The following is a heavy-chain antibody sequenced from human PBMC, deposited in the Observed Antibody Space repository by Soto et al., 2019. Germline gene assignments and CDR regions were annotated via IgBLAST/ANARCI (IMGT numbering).Heavy chain of an antibody. CDR1: GYTFTGYY. V-gene: IGHV1-2*02. D-gene: IGHD6-6*01. Sequence: ASVKVSCKASGYTFTGYYMHWVRQAPGQGLEWMGCINAHSGGTEYAQKFQGRVTLTRDTSIATAYLIHTSLTSDDTALYYCAKDLTRQLAYWLDPWGQGTQVTVSS. CDR3: AKDLTRQLAYWLDP. J-gene: IGHJ5*02. CDR2: INAHSGGT.